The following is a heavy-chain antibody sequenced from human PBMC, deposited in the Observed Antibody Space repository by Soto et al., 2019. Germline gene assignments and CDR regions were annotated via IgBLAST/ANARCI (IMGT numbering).Heavy chain of an antibody. J-gene: IGHJ2*01. CDR1: GGTFSSYT. CDR2: IIPILGIA. D-gene: IGHD5-12*01. Sequence: QVQLVQSGAEVKKPGSSVKVSCKASGGTFSSYTISWVRQAPGQGLEWMGRIIPILGIANYAQKFQGRVTITADKSTSTAYMELSSLRSEDTAVYYCAREGREYSGYDSRYYWYFDLWGRGTLVTVSS. CDR3: AREGREYSGYDSRYYWYFDL. V-gene: IGHV1-69*08.